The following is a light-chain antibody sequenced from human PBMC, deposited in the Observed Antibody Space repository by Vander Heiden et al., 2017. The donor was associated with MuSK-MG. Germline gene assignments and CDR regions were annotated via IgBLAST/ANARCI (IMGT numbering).Light chain of an antibody. J-gene: IGLJ2*01. CDR1: SSNIGQGYD. CDR2: GNS. V-gene: IGLV1-40*01. Sequence: QSVLTQPPSVLGAPGPRVTNSCTGSSSNIGQGYDVHCDQQLPGTAHNLLFYGNSKRPSGVPDRFSGSKSGTAASLAITGLQAEDEADYYCQSYDRSLSLVFGGGTKLTVL. CDR3: QSYDRSLSLV.